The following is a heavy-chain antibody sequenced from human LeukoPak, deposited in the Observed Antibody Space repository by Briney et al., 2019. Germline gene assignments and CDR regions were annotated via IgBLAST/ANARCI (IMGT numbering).Heavy chain of an antibody. Sequence: GGSLRLSCVVSGITLSHYGMSWVRQAPGKGLEWVAGISDSGGSTNYADSVKGRFTISRDNPKNTLYLQMNSLRAEDTAFYFCAKRGVVIRVILVGFHKEAYYFESWGQGALVTVSS. V-gene: IGHV3-23*01. CDR3: AKRGVVIRVILVGFHKEAYYFES. CDR1: GITLSHYG. D-gene: IGHD3/OR15-3a*01. CDR2: ISDSGGST. J-gene: IGHJ4*02.